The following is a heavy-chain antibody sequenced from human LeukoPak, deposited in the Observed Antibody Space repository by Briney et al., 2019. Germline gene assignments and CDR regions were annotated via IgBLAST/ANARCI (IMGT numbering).Heavy chain of an antibody. Sequence: GGSLRLSCVASDFTFSFYWMTWVRQAPGKGLEWVANILPDGSQKYYVDSVKGRFTISRDNSKNTLYLQMNSLRAEDTAVYYCATHGGHAFDIWGQGTMVTVSS. CDR3: ATHGGHAFDI. CDR2: ILPDGSQK. CDR1: DFTFSFYW. V-gene: IGHV3-7*01. J-gene: IGHJ3*02. D-gene: IGHD3-16*01.